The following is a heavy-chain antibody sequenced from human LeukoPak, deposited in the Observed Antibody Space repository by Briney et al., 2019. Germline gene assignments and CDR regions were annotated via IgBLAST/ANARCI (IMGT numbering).Heavy chain of an antibody. CDR2: INQDGSEK. CDR1: GFTFSSFW. V-gene: IGHV3-7*01. CDR3: ARGHGSGSYLKGSGAFDI. J-gene: IGHJ3*02. Sequence: PGGSLRLSCAASGFTFSSFWMSWVRQAPGKGLEWVANINQDGSEKYYVDSVKGRFTISRDNSKNTLYLQMNSLRAEDTAVYYCARGHGSGSYLKGSGAFDIWGQGTMVTVSS. D-gene: IGHD3-10*01.